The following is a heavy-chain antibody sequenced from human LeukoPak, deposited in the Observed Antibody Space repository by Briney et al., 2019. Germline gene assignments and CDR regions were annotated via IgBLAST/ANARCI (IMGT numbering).Heavy chain of an antibody. D-gene: IGHD6-13*01. J-gene: IGHJ4*02. CDR2: IYYSGST. CDR3: ARVRYSSSWDPDY. V-gene: IGHV4-59*01. CDR1: GGSISSYY. Sequence: SETLSLTCTVSGGSISSYYWSSIRQPPGKGLEWIGYIYYSGSTNYNPSLKSRVTISVDTSKNQFCLKLSSVTAADTAVYYCARVRYSSSWDPDYWGQGTLVTVSS.